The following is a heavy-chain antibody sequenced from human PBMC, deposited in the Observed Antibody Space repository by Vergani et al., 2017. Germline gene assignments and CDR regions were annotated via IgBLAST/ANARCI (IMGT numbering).Heavy chain of an antibody. D-gene: IGHD3-10*01. Sequence: QVHLQESGPGLVRPSETLSLTCTVSRGSISSGGYYWSWSSQHPGRGLEWIGYIYYSGSTYYNPSLKSRVTIAVDTSKNQFSLKLSSGTAADTAVYYCARTDGSGSDLPDCWGQGTLVTVSS. V-gene: IGHV4-31*03. CDR1: RGSISSGGYY. CDR2: IYYSGST. J-gene: IGHJ4*02. CDR3: ARTDGSGSDLPDC.